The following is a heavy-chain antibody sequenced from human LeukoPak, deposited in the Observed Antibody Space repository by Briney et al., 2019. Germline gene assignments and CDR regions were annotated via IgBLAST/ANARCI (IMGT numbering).Heavy chain of an antibody. CDR1: GGAFSGYY. CDR2: INYSGST. V-gene: IGHV4-34*01. CDR3: ARGLDGTPFDY. D-gene: IGHD6-13*01. Sequence: SETLSLTCAVYGGAFSGYYWSWICQPPVKGLDWIGEINYSGSTNYNPSLKSRVTISVDTSKNQFSLKLSSVTAADTAVYYCARGLDGTPFDYWGQGTLVTVSS. J-gene: IGHJ4*02.